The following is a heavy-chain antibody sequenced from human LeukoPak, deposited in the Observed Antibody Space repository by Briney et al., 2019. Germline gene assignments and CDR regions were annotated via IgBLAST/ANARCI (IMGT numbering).Heavy chain of an antibody. Sequence: GESLKISCKGSGYSFTSYWICWVRQMPGKGLEWVGIIYPGDSDTRYSPSFQGQVTISADKTISTAYLQWSSLKASDTAMYYCARTYGSGSYGMDVWGQGTTVTVSS. J-gene: IGHJ6*02. CDR2: IYPGDSDT. CDR1: GYSFTSYW. CDR3: ARTYGSGSYGMDV. V-gene: IGHV5-51*01. D-gene: IGHD3-10*01.